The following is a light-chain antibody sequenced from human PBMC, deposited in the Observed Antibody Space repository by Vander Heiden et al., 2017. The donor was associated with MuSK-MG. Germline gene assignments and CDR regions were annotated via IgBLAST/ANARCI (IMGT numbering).Light chain of an antibody. J-gene: IGLJ3*02. CDR2: YKSDSDK. CDR3: MNWNSSAWV. Sequence: QAVLTQPSSLSASPGASASLTCTLRSGINVGTYRIYWYQQKPGSPPQYLLRYKSDSDKQQGSGVPSRFSGSKDASANAGILLISGLQSEDEAYYYCMNWNSSAWVFGGGTKLTVL. CDR1: SGINVGTYR. V-gene: IGLV5-45*02.